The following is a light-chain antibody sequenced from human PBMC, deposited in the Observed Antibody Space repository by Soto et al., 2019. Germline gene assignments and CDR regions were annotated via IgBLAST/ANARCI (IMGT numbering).Light chain of an antibody. Sequence: QSALTQPASVSGSAGQSITISCSGTMRDVGAYNLVSWYQQHPGTAPKLIIYEVRNRPSGISSRFSGSRSGNTASLTISGLQSEDEADYYCSSYTDSTYVFGPVTKLTVL. CDR3: SSYTDSTYV. J-gene: IGLJ1*01. CDR2: EVR. V-gene: IGLV2-14*01. CDR1: MRDVGAYNL.